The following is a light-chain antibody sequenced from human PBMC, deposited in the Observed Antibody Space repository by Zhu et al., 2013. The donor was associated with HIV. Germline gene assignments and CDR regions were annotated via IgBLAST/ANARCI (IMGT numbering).Light chain of an antibody. Sequence: DIQMTQSPSSLSASVGDRVTITCQASQDINKRLNWYQQKPGKAPKLLIYDASNLETGVPSRFSGSGAGTDFTFTISSLQPEDIATYYCQQYDNLPMCSFGQGTKLEIK. CDR2: DAS. V-gene: IGKV1-33*01. CDR1: QDINKR. CDR3: QQYDNLPMCS. J-gene: IGKJ2*04.